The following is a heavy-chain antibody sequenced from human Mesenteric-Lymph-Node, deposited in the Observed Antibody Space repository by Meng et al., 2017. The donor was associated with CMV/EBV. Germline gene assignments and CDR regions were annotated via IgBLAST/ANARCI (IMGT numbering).Heavy chain of an antibody. CDR3: VRALSGYQYYGMDV. Sequence: GESLKISCAASGFTVSSHYMSWVRQAPGKGLEWVSVIYSGGSTYYADSVKGRFTISRDNSKNTLYLQMNSLRAEDTAVYYCVRALSGYQYYGMDVWGQGTTVTVSS. CDR1: GFTVSSHY. CDR2: IYSGGST. J-gene: IGHJ6*02. V-gene: IGHV3-53*01. D-gene: IGHD5-12*01.